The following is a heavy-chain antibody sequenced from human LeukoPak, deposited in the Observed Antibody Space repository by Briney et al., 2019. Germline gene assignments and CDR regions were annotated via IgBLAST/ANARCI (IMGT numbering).Heavy chain of an antibody. CDR3: ASSRFDWLPYFEY. CDR2: IPYDGNNK. J-gene: IGHJ4*02. Sequence: GGSLRLSCAASRLTFSSYAMHWFRQPPGKGLEWVAVIPYDGNNKYYADSVRGRFTISRDNSKNTLYLQMNSLRPEDTAVYYCASSRFDWLPYFEYWGQGTLVTVSS. V-gene: IGHV3-30-3*01. CDR1: RLTFSSYA. D-gene: IGHD3-9*01.